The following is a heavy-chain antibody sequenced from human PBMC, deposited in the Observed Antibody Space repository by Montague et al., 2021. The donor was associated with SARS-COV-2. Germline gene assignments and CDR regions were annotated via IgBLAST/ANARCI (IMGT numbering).Heavy chain of an antibody. V-gene: IGHV3-7*01. D-gene: IGHD5-12*01. CDR3: VSGYTSGY. J-gene: IGHJ4*02. CDR1: GFTFSRYW. CDR2: INDDRSYK. Sequence: SLRLSFSASGFTFSRYWMTWVRQAPGMGLEWVANINDDRSYKIYVDSVNGRFTVSRDNDKNVFYLQMNSLRVEDTAVYYCVSGYTSGYWGQGTLVSVSS.